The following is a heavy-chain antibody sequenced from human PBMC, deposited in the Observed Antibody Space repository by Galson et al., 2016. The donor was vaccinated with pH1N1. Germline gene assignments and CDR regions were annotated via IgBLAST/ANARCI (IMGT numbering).Heavy chain of an antibody. Sequence: SLRLSCAASGFTFRSFALSWVRQAPGKGLEWVANINQDGDKKYYVGSVEGRFTISRDNAKNSLYLRMNSLRAEDTAFYYCARGGDVLFYRGMDVWGQGTTVTVSS. D-gene: IGHD2-21*01. J-gene: IGHJ6*02. CDR1: GFTFRSFA. CDR2: INQDGDKK. CDR3: ARGGDVLFYRGMDV. V-gene: IGHV3-7*03.